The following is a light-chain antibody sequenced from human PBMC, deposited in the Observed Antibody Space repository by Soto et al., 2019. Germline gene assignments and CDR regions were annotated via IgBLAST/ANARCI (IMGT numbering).Light chain of an antibody. J-gene: IGKJ5*01. V-gene: IGKV2-28*01. Sequence: DIVMTQSPLSLPVTPGEPASISCRSSQSLLHSSGNNYVNWYLQKPGQSPQLLIYLGSTRASGVPDRFSGSGSGTDFTLKISRVEAEDVGVYYCLQARQTPPTFGQGTRLEIK. CDR3: LQARQTPPT. CDR2: LGS. CDR1: QSLLHSSGNNY.